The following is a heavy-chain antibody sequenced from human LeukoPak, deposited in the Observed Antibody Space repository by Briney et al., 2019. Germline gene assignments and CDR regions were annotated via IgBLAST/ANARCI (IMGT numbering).Heavy chain of an antibody. J-gene: IGHJ3*02. CDR2: IYYSGST. CDR1: GGSISSYY. Sequence: PSETLSLTCTVSGGSISSYYWSWIRQPPGKGLEGIGYIYYSGSTNYNPSLKSRVTISVDTSKNQFSLKLSSVTAADTAVYYCARGEYSNCEGAFDIWGQGTMVTVSS. CDR3: ARGEYSNCEGAFDI. V-gene: IGHV4-59*01. D-gene: IGHD4-11*01.